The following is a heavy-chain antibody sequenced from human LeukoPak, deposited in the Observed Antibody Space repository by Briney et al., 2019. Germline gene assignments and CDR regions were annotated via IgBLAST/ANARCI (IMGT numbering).Heavy chain of an antibody. CDR3: ARGRGYFDY. V-gene: IGHV3-48*03. D-gene: IGHD3-16*01. Sequence: GSLRLSCAASGFTFSSYEMNWVRQAPGKGLEWVSYISSSGSTIYYADSVKGRFTISRDNSKNTLYLQMNSLRAEDTAVYYCARGRGYFDYWGQGTLVTVSS. J-gene: IGHJ4*02. CDR2: ISSSGSTI. CDR1: GFTFSSYE.